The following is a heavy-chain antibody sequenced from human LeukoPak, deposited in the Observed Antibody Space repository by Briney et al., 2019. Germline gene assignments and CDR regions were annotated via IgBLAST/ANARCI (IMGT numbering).Heavy chain of an antibody. D-gene: IGHD3-22*01. V-gene: IGHV4-34*01. J-gene: IGHJ4*02. Sequence: PSETLSLTCAVYGGSFSGYCWSWIRQPPGKGLEWIGEINHSGSTNYNPSLKSRVTISVDTSKNQFSLKLSSVTAADTAVYYCASLHRSNEGYYYDSSGYSPFDYWGQGTLVTVSS. CDR1: GGSFSGYC. CDR2: INHSGST. CDR3: ASLHRSNEGYYYDSSGYSPFDY.